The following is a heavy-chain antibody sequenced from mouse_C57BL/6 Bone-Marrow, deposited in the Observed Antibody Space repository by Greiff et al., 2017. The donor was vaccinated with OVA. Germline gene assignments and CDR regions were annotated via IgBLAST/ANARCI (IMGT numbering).Heavy chain of an antibody. Sequence: VKLMESDAELVKPGASVKISCKVSGYTFTDHTIHWMKQRPEQGLEWIGYIYPRDGSTKYNEKFKGKATLTADKSSSTAYMQLNSLTSEDSAVYFCARTGSSYPYYFDYWGQGTTLTVSS. V-gene: IGHV1-78*01. CDR2: IYPRDGST. CDR3: ARTGSSYPYYFDY. CDR1: GYTFTDHT. J-gene: IGHJ2*01. D-gene: IGHD1-1*01.